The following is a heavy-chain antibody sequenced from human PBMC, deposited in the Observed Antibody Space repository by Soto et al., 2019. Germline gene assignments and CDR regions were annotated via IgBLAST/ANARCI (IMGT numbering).Heavy chain of an antibody. CDR3: AREPELLWFGKLSYYFDY. CDR1: GFTFSYYA. D-gene: IGHD3-10*01. V-gene: IGHV3-30-3*01. Sequence: QVQLVESGGGVVQPGRSLRLSCAASGFTFSYYAMHWVRQAPGKGLEWVALISYDGSNKNYADSVKGRFTISRDDSKNTLFLQMNSLKAEDTAVYFCAREPELLWFGKLSYYFDYWGQEPWSPSPQ. CDR2: ISYDGSNK. J-gene: IGHJ4*01.